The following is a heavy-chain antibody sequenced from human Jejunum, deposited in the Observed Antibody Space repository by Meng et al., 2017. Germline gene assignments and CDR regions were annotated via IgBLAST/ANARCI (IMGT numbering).Heavy chain of an antibody. CDR3: ARAIRERYFDS. D-gene: IGHD1-14*01. Sequence: QVPLQESGPGLVKPSGTLSLTCTVSGVSTTAPFYWTWIRQAPGKGLEWIGEVWPSGATYYNPSLSSRITISIDTSNNQFSLEVAFLAAADTAVYCCARAIRERYFDSWGQGTLVTVSS. V-gene: IGHV4-4*01. J-gene: IGHJ4*02. CDR1: GVSTTAPFY. CDR2: VWPSGAT.